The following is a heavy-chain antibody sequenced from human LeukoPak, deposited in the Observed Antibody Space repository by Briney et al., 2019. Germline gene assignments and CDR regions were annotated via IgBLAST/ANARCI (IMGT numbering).Heavy chain of an antibody. CDR1: GYTLTELS. CDR3: ATGVLSQQLGPDFDY. V-gene: IGHV1-24*01. CDR2: FDPEDGET. Sequence: ASVKVSCKVSGYTLTELSMHWVQQAPGKGLEWMGGFDPEDGETIYAQKFQGRVTMTEDTSTDTAYMELSSLRSEDTAVYYCATGVLSQQLGPDFDYWGQGTLVTVSS. J-gene: IGHJ4*02. D-gene: IGHD6-13*01.